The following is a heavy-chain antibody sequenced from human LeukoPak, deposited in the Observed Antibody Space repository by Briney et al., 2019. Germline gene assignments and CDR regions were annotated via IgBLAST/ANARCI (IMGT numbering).Heavy chain of an antibody. Sequence: ASVKVSCKTSGYTFISYDINWVRQAAGQGLEWMGWMNPNSGNTGYAQKFQGRVTITSSTSTSTVFMGLGSLTSEDTAVYYCARDLSSTSNWELDYWGQGTLVTVSS. CDR2: MNPNSGNT. CDR1: GYTFISYD. J-gene: IGHJ4*02. CDR3: ARDLSSTSNWELDY. V-gene: IGHV1-8*01. D-gene: IGHD1-26*01.